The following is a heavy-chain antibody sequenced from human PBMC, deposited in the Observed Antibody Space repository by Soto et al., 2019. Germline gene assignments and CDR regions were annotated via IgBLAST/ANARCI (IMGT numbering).Heavy chain of an antibody. Sequence: SETLSLTCAVSGGSISSSTWWSGVRRPPGKGLEWIGEIYYSGSTNYNPSLKSRVTISVDTSKNQFSLKLSSVTAADTAVYYCARLFRLAAGTLFIDYWGQGTLVTVSS. CDR2: IYYSGST. D-gene: IGHD6-13*01. CDR3: ARLFRLAAGTLFIDY. CDR1: GGSISSSTW. J-gene: IGHJ4*02. V-gene: IGHV4-4*02.